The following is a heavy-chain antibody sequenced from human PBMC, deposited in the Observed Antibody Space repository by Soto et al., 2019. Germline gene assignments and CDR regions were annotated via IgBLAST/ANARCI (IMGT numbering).Heavy chain of an antibody. Sequence: EVQLVESGGGLVQPGGSLRLSCAASGFTFSSYSMNWVRQAPGKGLEWVSYISSSSSTIYYADSVKGRFTISRDNAKNSLSLQMNSRRDEDTALYYCSSERILYSSSWSSNWFDPWGQGTLVTVSS. CDR3: SSERILYSSSWSSNWFDP. J-gene: IGHJ5*02. D-gene: IGHD6-13*01. V-gene: IGHV3-48*02. CDR1: GFTFSSYS. CDR2: ISSSSSTI.